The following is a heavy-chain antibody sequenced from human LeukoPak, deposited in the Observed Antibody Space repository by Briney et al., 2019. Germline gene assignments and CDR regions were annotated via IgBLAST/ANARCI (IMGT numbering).Heavy chain of an antibody. V-gene: IGHV3-21*01. CDR1: DFSFSRFG. CDR2: INSSSSDI. D-gene: IGHD5-12*01. J-gene: IGHJ6*03. CDR3: ATGYSGYHSNYYYMDA. Sequence: GGSLRLTCAVSDFSFSRFGMTWVRQAPGKGLEWLSYINSSSSDIYYVDPVKGRFTISRDNSKNSLYLQMNSLRAEDTAVYYCATGYSGYHSNYYYMDAWGKGTTVTVSS.